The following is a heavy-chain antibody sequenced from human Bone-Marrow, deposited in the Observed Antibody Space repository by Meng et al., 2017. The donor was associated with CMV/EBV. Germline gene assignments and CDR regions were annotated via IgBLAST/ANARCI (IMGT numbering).Heavy chain of an antibody. CDR3: ARGHRGIAAAEGSY. V-gene: IGHV1-69*02. Sequence: SVKVSCKASGGTFSSYTISWVRQAPGQGLEWMGRIIPILGIANYAQKFQGRVTITADKSTSTAYMELSSLRSEDTAVYYCARGHRGIAAAEGSYWGQGTLVTVSS. CDR2: IIPILGIA. J-gene: IGHJ4*02. D-gene: IGHD6-13*01. CDR1: GGTFSSYT.